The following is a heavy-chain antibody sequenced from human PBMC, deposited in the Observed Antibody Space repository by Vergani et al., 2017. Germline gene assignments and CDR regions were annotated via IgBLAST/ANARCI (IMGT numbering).Heavy chain of an antibody. J-gene: IGHJ3*02. CDR2: IHSSGTT. D-gene: IGHD1-26*01. V-gene: IGHV4-59*10. CDR1: GGSFSGYY. CDR3: ARGTFLHAFDN. Sequence: QVQLQQWGAGLLKPSETLSLTCAVYGGSFSGYYWSWIRQPPGKGLEWIGRIHSSGTTNYNPSLKSRVTLSVDTSKNQLSLSLSSVTAADTAVYYCARGTFLHAFDNWGQGTVVTVSS.